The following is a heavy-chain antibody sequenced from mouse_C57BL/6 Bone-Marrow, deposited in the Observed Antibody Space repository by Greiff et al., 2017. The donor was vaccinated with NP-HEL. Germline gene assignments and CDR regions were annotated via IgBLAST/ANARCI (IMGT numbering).Heavy chain of an antibody. J-gene: IGHJ4*01. V-gene: IGHV2-6-1*01. Sequence: QVQLQQSGPGLVAPSQSLSITCTVSGFSFTSYGVHWVRQPPGKGLEWLVVIWSDGSTTYNSALKSRLSISKDNSKSQVFLKMNSLQTDDTAMYYCARHEGPYYAMDYWGKGTSVTVSS. CDR1: GFSFTSYG. CDR2: IWSDGST. CDR3: ARHEGPYYAMDY.